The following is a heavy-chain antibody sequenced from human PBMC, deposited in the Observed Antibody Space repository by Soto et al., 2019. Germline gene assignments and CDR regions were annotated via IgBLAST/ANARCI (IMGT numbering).Heavy chain of an antibody. CDR2: IYYSGST. Sequence: QVQLQESGPGLVKPSQTLSLTCTVSGGSISSGGYYWSWIRQHPGKGLEWIGYIYYSGSTYYNPSLKSRVTISVDTSKNQFSLKLSSVTAADTVVYYCARSSTSANYFDYWGQGTLVTVSS. V-gene: IGHV4-31*03. J-gene: IGHJ4*02. D-gene: IGHD2-2*01. CDR3: ARSSTSANYFDY. CDR1: GGSISSGGYY.